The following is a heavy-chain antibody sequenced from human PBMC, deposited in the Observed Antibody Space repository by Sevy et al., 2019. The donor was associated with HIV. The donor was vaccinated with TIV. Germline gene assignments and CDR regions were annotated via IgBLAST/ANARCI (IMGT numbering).Heavy chain of an antibody. CDR2: ISGSGGST. V-gene: IGHV3-23*01. J-gene: IGHJ4*02. D-gene: IGHD2-15*01. CDR3: EKPMVLVVVVADFDY. Sequence: GGSLRLSCAASGFTFSSYAMSWVRQAPGKGLEWVSAISGSGGSTYYADSVKGRFTISRDNSKNTLYLQMNSLRAEDTAVYYCEKPMVLVVVVADFDYWGQGTLVTVSS. CDR1: GFTFSSYA.